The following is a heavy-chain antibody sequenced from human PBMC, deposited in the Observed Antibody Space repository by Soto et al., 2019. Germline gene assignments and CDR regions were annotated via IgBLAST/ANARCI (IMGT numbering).Heavy chain of an antibody. CDR3: ARGSDYYDFWSGYYAPLGSYYYGMDV. J-gene: IGHJ6*02. Sequence: ASVKVSCKASGYTFTSYYMHWVRQAPGQGLEWMGIINPSGGSTSYAQKFQGRVTMTRDTSTSTVYMELSSLRSEDTAVYYCARGSDYYDFWSGYYAPLGSYYYGMDVWGQGTTVTVSS. D-gene: IGHD3-3*01. CDR1: GYTFTSYY. V-gene: IGHV1-46*01. CDR2: INPSGGST.